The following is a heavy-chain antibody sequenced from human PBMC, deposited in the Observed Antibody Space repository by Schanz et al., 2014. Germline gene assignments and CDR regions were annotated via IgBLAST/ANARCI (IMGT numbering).Heavy chain of an antibody. J-gene: IGHJ4*02. CDR2: INPNSGGT. D-gene: IGHD1-26*01. CDR1: GYTFTGYY. V-gene: IGHV1-2*02. CDR3: ARDRDQWDGNFCDF. Sequence: QVQLLQSGAEVKKPGASVKVSCKASGYTFTGYYMHWVRQAPGQGLEWMGRINPNSGGTNYAQKFQGRVTMTRDTSISTAYMELSSLRSDDTAVYYCARDRDQWDGNFCDFWGQGTLVTVSS.